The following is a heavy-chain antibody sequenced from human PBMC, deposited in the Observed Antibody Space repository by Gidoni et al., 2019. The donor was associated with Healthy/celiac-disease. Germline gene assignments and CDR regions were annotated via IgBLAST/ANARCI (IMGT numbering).Heavy chain of an antibody. D-gene: IGHD3-3*01. J-gene: IGHJ4*02. CDR3: AVDTYYDFWSGYYKGPFDY. CDR2: IYHSWST. CDR1: GYSTSRGYS. Sequence: QVQLQESGPGLVKHSETLSLTCTVSGYSTSRGYSWGWIRQHPGKGLEWLGSIYHSWSTYYNPSLKRRVTISVNTSKNQFSLKLSSVTAADTAVYYCAVDTYYDFWSGYYKGPFDYWGQGTLVTVSS. V-gene: IGHV4-38-2*02.